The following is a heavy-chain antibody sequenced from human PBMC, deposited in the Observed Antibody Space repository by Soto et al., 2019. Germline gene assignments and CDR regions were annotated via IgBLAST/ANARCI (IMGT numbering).Heavy chain of an antibody. CDR2: IYYSGST. CDR1: GGSISSYY. J-gene: IGHJ4*02. Sequence: SETLSLTCTVSGGSISSYYWSWIRQPPGKGLEWIGYIYYSGSTNYNPSLKSRVTISVDTSKNQFSLKLSSVTAADTAVYYCARTLYYFDYWGQGTLVTVSS. D-gene: IGHD3-10*01. V-gene: IGHV4-59*01. CDR3: ARTLYYFDY.